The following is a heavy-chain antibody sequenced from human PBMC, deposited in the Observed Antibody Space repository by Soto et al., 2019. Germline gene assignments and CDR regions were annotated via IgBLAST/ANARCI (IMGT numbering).Heavy chain of an antibody. D-gene: IGHD2-21*01. Sequence: SETLSLTCTVSGGSISSGSNYWSWIRQHPGKGLEWIGYIHNSGITYYNPSLESRVIISLETSQNQFSLQLRSVTAADTAVYYCARAAGPVWWPGYYYFDYWGQGTLVTVSS. CDR2: IHNSGIT. J-gene: IGHJ4*02. V-gene: IGHV4-31*03. CDR3: ARAAGPVWWPGYYYFDY. CDR1: GGSISSGSNY.